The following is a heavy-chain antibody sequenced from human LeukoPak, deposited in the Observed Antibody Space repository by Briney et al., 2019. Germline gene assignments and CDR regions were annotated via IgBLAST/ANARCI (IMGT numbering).Heavy chain of an antibody. CDR2: INHSGST. CDR1: GFTFSSYA. V-gene: IGHV4-34*01. J-gene: IGHJ6*02. Sequence: PGGSLRLSCAASGFTFSSYAMSWIRQPPGKGLEWIGEINHSGSTNYNPSLKSRVTISVDTSKNQFSLKLSSVTAADTAVYYCARGNYGGNSWFYYYYGMDVWGQGTTVTVSS. D-gene: IGHD4-23*01. CDR3: ARGNYGGNSWFYYYYGMDV.